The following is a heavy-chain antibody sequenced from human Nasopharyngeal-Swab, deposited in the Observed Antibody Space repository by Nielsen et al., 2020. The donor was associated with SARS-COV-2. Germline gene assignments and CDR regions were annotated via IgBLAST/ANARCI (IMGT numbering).Heavy chain of an antibody. CDR3: ARLGIAAVDIDS. D-gene: IGHD6-25*01. V-gene: IGHV1-69*06. J-gene: IGHJ4*02. CDR2: IIPAFDAI. Sequence: WVRQAPGQGLEWMGAIIPAFDAIQYAQKFQGRVTISSDKPTTTAYLELRSLISEDTALYYCARLGIAAVDIDSWGQGTQVTVSS.